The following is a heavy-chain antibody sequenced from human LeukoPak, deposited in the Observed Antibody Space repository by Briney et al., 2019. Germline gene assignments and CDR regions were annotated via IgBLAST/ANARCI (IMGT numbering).Heavy chain of an antibody. D-gene: IGHD4-17*01. CDR1: GYTFTGYY. V-gene: IGHV1-2*06. CDR3: ARDNGYGDLDY. CDR2: INPNSGGT. Sequence: SVTVSCKACGYTFTGYYMHWLRQAPGKGLEWMGRINPNSGGTNYAQKFKGRVTITRDTSMNTAYMELSRLRSDDTAVYYCARDNGYGDLDYWGQGTLVTVSS. J-gene: IGHJ4*02.